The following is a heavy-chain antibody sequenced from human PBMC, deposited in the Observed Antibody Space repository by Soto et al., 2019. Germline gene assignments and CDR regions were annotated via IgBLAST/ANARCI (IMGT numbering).Heavy chain of an antibody. Sequence: EVQLLESGGALVQPGGSLRLSCAASGFAFSNFAMAWVRQAPGKGPEWVSSIGGSGGYTYYADSAGGRFTISRDDFKNTLYLQMNPLRDEDTAVYYCVKGPVIFHAGSGWYYIADWGQGTLVTVS. V-gene: IGHV3-23*01. CDR2: IGGSGGYT. J-gene: IGHJ4*02. CDR1: GFAFSNFA. CDR3: VKGPVIFHAGSGWYYIAD. D-gene: IGHD6-13*01.